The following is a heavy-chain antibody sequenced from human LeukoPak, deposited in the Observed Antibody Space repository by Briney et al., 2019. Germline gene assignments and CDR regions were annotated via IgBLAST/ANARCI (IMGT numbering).Heavy chain of an antibody. V-gene: IGHV4-59*08. CDR3: ARLLCSGSDCYLDY. D-gene: IGHD2-21*02. CDR2: IHHSGST. Sequence: SETLSLTCTVSGGSMMTYYWIWIRQPPGKGLEWIGYIHHSGSTNCNPSLKSRVTLSVDMFKKQVSLKLNSVTAADTAVYHCARLLCSGSDCYLDYWGQGALVTVSS. J-gene: IGHJ4*02. CDR1: GGSMMTYY.